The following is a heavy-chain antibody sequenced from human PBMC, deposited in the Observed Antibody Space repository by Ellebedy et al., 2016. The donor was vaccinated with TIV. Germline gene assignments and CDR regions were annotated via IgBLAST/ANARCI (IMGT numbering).Heavy chain of an antibody. D-gene: IGHD5-18*01. CDR1: GYTFTSYG. V-gene: IGHV1-18*01. Sequence: ASVKVSCKASGYTFTSYGISWVRQAPGQGLEWMGWISAYNGNTNYAQKLQGRVTMTTDTSTSTAYMELSSLRSEDTAVYYCARSGDTSMAFTPSLDYWGQGTLVTVSS. J-gene: IGHJ4*02. CDR2: ISAYNGNT. CDR3: ARSGDTSMAFTPSLDY.